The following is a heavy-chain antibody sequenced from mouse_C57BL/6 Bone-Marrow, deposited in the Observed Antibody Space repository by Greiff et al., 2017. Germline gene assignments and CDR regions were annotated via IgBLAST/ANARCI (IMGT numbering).Heavy chain of an antibody. D-gene: IGHD1-1*01. CDR3: TGECGSSYDYCDMDY. J-gene: IGHJ4*01. Sequence: QVQLMESGAELVRPGASVTLSCKASGYTFTDYEMHWVKQTPVHGLEWIGAIDPETGGTAYNQKVKGKAILTADKSTSTVYMELRSLTSEDSAVYYCTGECGSSYDYCDMDYWGTGTTVTVSS. V-gene: IGHV1-15*01. CDR2: IDPETGGT. CDR1: GYTFTDYE.